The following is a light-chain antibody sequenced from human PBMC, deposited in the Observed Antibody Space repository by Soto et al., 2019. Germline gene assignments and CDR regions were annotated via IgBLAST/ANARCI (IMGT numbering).Light chain of an antibody. J-gene: IGKJ4*01. CDR1: QSVSNNY. CDR3: QYYNISPVT. Sequence: EIVLTQSPGTLSLSPGERATLSCRASQSVSNNYLAWYQQRPGQAPRLLIYGASSRATDIPDRFSGSGSGTYFPLISTRLEDEDFAVYYWQYYNISPVTFGGGTKVEI. V-gene: IGKV3-20*01. CDR2: GAS.